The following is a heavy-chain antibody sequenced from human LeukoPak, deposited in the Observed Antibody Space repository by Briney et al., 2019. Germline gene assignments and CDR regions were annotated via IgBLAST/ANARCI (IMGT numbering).Heavy chain of an antibody. CDR1: GFTFNSYP. Sequence: GGSLRLSCSASGFTFNSYPVHWVRQAPGKGLEYVSGISRNGGSTYYADSVKGRFTISRDNSKNTLYLQMSSLRAEDTAVYYCVKESGFMVAPNSAFDIWGQGTVVTVSS. V-gene: IGHV3-64D*06. CDR2: ISRNGGST. D-gene: IGHD4/OR15-4a*01. J-gene: IGHJ3*02. CDR3: VKESGFMVAPNSAFDI.